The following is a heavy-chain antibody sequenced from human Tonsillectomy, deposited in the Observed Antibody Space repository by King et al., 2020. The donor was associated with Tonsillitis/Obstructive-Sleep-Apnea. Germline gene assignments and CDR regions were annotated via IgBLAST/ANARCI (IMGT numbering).Heavy chain of an antibody. J-gene: IGHJ4*02. CDR3: AKRFYTSSGHFDS. V-gene: IGHV3-23*04. D-gene: IGHD6-6*01. Sequence: VQLVESGGGLVQPGGSLRLSCAASGFTFSNYAMSWVRRAPGRGLEWVSAITGNGAAAAYADSVKGRFTISSDNSMNTLFLQMTSLRAEDTAVYYCAKRFYTSSGHFDSWGQGTLVAVSS. CDR2: ITGNGAAA. CDR1: GFTFSNYA.